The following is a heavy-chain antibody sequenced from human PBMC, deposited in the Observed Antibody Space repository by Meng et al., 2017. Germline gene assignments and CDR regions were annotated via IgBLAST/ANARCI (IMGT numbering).Heavy chain of an antibody. D-gene: IGHD1-26*01. CDR3: AREGRVDFDY. V-gene: IGHV7-4-1*02. Sequence: QVQLVEVWFESEEPGALVKAASEASVYRVCRCAINWVRQDAVQWVEWMEWITTNTGNPTYAQGFTGRFVFSLDSSVSPAYQQISSIKAEETAVYYCAREGRVDFDYWGQGTLVTVSS. J-gene: IGHJ4*02. CDR1: VYRVCRCA. CDR2: ITTNTGNP.